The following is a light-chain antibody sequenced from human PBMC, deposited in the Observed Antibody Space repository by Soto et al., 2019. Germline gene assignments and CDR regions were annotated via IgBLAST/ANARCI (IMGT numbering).Light chain of an antibody. CDR1: QSVSSGY. V-gene: IGKV3-20*01. CDR2: GAS. Sequence: EIVLTQSPGTLSLSRGERATLSCRASQSVSSGYLAWYQQKPGQAPRLLIHGASSRATGIPDRFSDSGSGTDFTLTISSLEPEDFGVYYCQQYGSTPRTFGQGTKLEIK. CDR3: QQYGSTPRT. J-gene: IGKJ2*01.